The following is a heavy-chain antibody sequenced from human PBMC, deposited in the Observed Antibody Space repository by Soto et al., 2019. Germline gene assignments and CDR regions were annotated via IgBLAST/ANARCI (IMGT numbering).Heavy chain of an antibody. CDR1: GGTFSSYA. CDR3: ARVGYCSGGSCYTASPYGMDV. Sequence: QVQLVQSGAEVKKPGSSVKVSCKASGGTFSSYAISWVRQAPGQGLEWMGGIIPIFGTANYAQKFQGRVTITADESTSTAYMELSRLRSEDTAVYYCARVGYCSGGSCYTASPYGMDVWGQGTTVTVSS. J-gene: IGHJ6*02. D-gene: IGHD2-15*01. V-gene: IGHV1-69*01. CDR2: IIPIFGTA.